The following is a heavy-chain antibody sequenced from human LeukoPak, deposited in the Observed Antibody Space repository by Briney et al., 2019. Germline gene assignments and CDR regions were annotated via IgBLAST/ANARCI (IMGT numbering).Heavy chain of an antibody. J-gene: IGHJ4*02. Sequence: ASVKVSCKASGYTFTSYYMHWVRQAPGQGLEWMGIINPSGGSTSYAQKFQGRVTMTRDMSTSTVYMELSSLRSEDTAVYYCARVAIVGATENYFDYWGQGTLVTVSS. V-gene: IGHV1-46*01. D-gene: IGHD1-26*01. CDR3: ARVAIVGATENYFDY. CDR1: GYTFTSYY. CDR2: INPSGGST.